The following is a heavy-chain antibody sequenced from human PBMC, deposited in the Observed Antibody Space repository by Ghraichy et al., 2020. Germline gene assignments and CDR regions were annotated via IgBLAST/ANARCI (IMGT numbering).Heavy chain of an antibody. V-gene: IGHV3-30*02. CDR1: GFTFSSYG. CDR3: AKAAGDDYDILTGYHYYYYYYMDV. CDR2: IRYDGSNK. J-gene: IGHJ6*03. D-gene: IGHD3-9*01. Sequence: GGSLRLSCAASGFTFSSYGMHWVRQAPGKGLEWVAFIRYDGSNKYYADSVKGRFTISRDNSKNTLYLQMNSLRAEDTAVYYCAKAAGDDYDILTGYHYYYYYYMDVWGKGTTVTVSS.